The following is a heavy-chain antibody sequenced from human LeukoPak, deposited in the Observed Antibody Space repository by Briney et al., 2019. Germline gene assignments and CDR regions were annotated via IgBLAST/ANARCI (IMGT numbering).Heavy chain of an antibody. V-gene: IGHV1-2*04. CDR3: ATGGPQTSGEKRGLDY. CDR2: FNPNSGDT. D-gene: IGHD6-25*01. Sequence: ASAQVSCKPSGYTFTVYSIYWVRPAPGQGLEWMGWFNPNSGDTRYAQKFQGWVTMTSATSISTAYMEISSLKSDDTAVYFCATGGPQTSGEKRGLDYWGQGTLVTVSS. CDR1: GYTFTVYS. J-gene: IGHJ4*02.